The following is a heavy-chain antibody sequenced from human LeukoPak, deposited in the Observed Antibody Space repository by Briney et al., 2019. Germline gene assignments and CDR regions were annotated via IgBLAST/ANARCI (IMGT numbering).Heavy chain of an antibody. CDR3: AKHLPGSQWEPLDL. Sequence: QTGGPLRLSCAASGFPFRSYGMHWVRQAPGKGLEWVAYISYEGSYIHYADTVKGRFTISRDNSGNTLYLQMNSLRPEDTALYYCAKHLPGSQWEPLDLWGQGTLVTVSS. CDR2: ISYEGSYI. V-gene: IGHV3-30*18. D-gene: IGHD1-26*01. J-gene: IGHJ5*02. CDR1: GFPFRSYG.